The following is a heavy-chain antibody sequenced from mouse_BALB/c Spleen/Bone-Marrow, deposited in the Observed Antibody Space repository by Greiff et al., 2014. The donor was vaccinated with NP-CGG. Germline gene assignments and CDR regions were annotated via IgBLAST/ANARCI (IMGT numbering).Heavy chain of an antibody. J-gene: IGHJ2*01. V-gene: IGHV1-14*01. CDR2: INPYNDGT. CDR1: GYTFTSYV. D-gene: IGHD3-2*01. Sequence: EVQGVESGPELVKPGASVKMSCKASGYTFTSYVMHWVKQKPGQGLEWIGYINPYNDGTKYNEKFKGKATLTSDKSSSTAYMELSSLTSEDSAVYYGARPRQLGLPYYCDYWGQGTTLTVSS. CDR3: ARPRQLGLPYYCDY.